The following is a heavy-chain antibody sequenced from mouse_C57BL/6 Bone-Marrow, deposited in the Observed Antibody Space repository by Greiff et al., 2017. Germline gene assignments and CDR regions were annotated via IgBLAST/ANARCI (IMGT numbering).Heavy chain of an antibody. CDR1: GFTFSSYA. CDR2: ISDGGSYT. Sequence: EVMLVESGGGLVKPGGSLKLSCAASGFTFSSYAMSWVRQTPEKRLEWVATISDGGSYTYYPDNVQGRFTISSDNAKNNLYLQMSHLKSEDTAMYYCARSVLFMDYWGQGTSVTVSS. CDR3: ARSVLFMDY. J-gene: IGHJ4*01. V-gene: IGHV5-4*03.